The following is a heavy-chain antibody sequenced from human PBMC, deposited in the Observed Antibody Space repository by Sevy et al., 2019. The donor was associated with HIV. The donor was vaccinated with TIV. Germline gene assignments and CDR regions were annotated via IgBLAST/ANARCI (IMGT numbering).Heavy chain of an antibody. CDR3: ARELADWWSFHYSS. CDR2: IKRDGTDT. V-gene: IGHV3-7*01. Sequence: GGSLRLSCAASGFTFSTYWMTWVRQAPGKGLEWVANIKRDGTDTNYVDSVRGRFTISRDNGRNLLYLHMNSLRAEDTAVYFCARELADWWSFHYSSWGRGVLVTVSS. CDR1: GFTFSTYW. D-gene: IGHD1-26*01. J-gene: IGHJ4*02.